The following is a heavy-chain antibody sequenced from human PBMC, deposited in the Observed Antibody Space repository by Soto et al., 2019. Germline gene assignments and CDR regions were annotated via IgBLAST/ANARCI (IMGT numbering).Heavy chain of an antibody. CDR2: ISCCGGST. J-gene: IGHJ4*02. V-gene: IGHV3-23*01. CDR3: AKADGEQWLIPHLDN. Sequence: EVQLLESGGGVVQPGGSLILSCEASGFNFKKFAMGWVRQAPGEGLEWVSGISCCGGSTSYADSVKGRFSLARDDSKNTLSLQLNSLRVEDTARYYCAKADGEQWLIPHLDNWGQGTLVTVS. D-gene: IGHD6-19*01. CDR1: GFNFKKFA.